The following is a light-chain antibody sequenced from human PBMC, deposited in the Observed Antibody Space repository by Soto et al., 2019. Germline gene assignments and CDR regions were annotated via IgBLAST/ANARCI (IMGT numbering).Light chain of an antibody. Sequence: IVVTQSPLSLPVTPGETASISCRSNQSLLHVNGYSYLDWYLQKPGQSPQLLIYLGSNRASGVPDRFSGSGSGTEFTLTVSRVEAEDVGVYYSMQALQTPPTCGQGTKVDIK. CDR2: LGS. CDR3: MQALQTPPT. J-gene: IGKJ1*01. CDR1: QSLLHVNGYSY. V-gene: IGKV2-28*01.